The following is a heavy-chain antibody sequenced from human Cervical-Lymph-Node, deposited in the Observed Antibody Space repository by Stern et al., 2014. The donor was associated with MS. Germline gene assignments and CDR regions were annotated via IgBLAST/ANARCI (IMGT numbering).Heavy chain of an antibody. CDR2: LDPEDGET. CDR1: GYTLTDLS. Sequence: VHLVESGAEVKKPGASVKVSCKVSGYTLTDLSMHWVRQAPTTGLEWMGGLDPEDGETIYAQKFQGRVTMTEDTSTDTAYMELSSLRSEDTAVYYCATLSPGAGGNYYRHFDYWGQGTLVTVSS. D-gene: IGHD1-26*01. J-gene: IGHJ4*02. CDR3: ATLSPGAGGNYYRHFDY. V-gene: IGHV1-24*01.